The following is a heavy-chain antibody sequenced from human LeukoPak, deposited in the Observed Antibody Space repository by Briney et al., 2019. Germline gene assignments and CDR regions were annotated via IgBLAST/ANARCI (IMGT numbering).Heavy chain of an antibody. CDR1: GFTFSSYS. V-gene: IGHV3-21*01. CDR3: ARGHSSGWYYFDY. D-gene: IGHD6-19*01. CDR2: ISSSSSYI. J-gene: IGHJ4*02. Sequence: GGSLRLSCAASGFTFSSYSMNWVRQAPGKGREWFSSISSSSSYIYYADSVKGRFTISRDNAKNSLYLQMNSLRAEDTAVYYCARGHSSGWYYFDYWGQGTLVTVSS.